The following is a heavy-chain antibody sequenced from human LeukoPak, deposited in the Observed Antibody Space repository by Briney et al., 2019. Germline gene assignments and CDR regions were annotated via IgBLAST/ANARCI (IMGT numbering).Heavy chain of an antibody. CDR3: AKTIFGVVDDAFDV. Sequence: PGRSLRLSCAASGFTFSSYGIHWVRQAPGEGLEWVAFISSDANKNFYADSVKGRFTISRDNSKNTLYLQMNSLRAEDTALYYCAKTIFGVVDDAFDVWGQGTMVTVSS. CDR2: ISSDANKN. CDR1: GFTFSSYG. D-gene: IGHD3-3*01. J-gene: IGHJ3*01. V-gene: IGHV3-30*18.